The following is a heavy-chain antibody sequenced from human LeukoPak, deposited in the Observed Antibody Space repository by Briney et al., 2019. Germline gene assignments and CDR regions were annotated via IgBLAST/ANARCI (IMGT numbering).Heavy chain of an antibody. CDR3: ARASLGPESSPWYFDL. Sequence: GGSLRLSCAASGFTFSSYVMNWVRQAPGKGLEWVSYISSSGSTIYYADSVKGRFTISRDNAKNSLYLQMNSLRAEDTAVYYCARASLGPESSPWYFDLWGRGTLVTVSS. CDR2: ISSSGSTI. CDR1: GFTFSSYV. V-gene: IGHV3-48*03. J-gene: IGHJ2*01.